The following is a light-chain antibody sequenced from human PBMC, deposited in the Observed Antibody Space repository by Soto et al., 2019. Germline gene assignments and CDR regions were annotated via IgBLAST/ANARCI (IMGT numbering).Light chain of an antibody. V-gene: IGLV3-21*02. J-gene: IGLJ2*01. CDR3: QVWDSSSDHVV. Sequence: SYELTQPPSVSVAPGQTATITCGGNNVGGKSVHWYQQKPGQAPVLVVYDDSARPSGIPERFSGSNSGNTATLTISRVEAVDESDYYCQVWDSSSDHVVFGGGTQVTVL. CDR1: NVGGKS. CDR2: DDS.